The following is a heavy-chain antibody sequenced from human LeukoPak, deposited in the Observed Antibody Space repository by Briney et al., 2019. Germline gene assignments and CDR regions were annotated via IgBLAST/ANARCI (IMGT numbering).Heavy chain of an antibody. D-gene: IGHD3/OR15-3a*01. J-gene: IGHJ5*02. CDR3: ARDRAANQDWVEFDP. V-gene: IGHV3-23*01. CDR2: IRESGEV. CDR1: GFTFSGSS. Sequence: GGSLRLSCSASGFTFSGSSMSSVRQAPGKGLEWVGLIRESGEVFNADFGRGRFALSRDESDNTLYLQMNNMRVEDTAVYFCARDRAANQDWVEFDPWGQGTPVIVS.